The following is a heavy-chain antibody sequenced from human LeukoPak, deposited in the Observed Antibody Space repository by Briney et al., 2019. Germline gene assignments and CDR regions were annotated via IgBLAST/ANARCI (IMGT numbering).Heavy chain of an antibody. Sequence: GGSLRLSCAASGFTFSSYAMHWVRQPPGKGLEYVSGIISNGGSTYYANSVKGRFTISRDNSKNTVYLQMGSLRGEDMAVYYCARGNTLTGYSRYWGQGTLVTVSS. V-gene: IGHV3-64*01. CDR3: ARGNTLTGYSRY. D-gene: IGHD3-9*01. CDR1: GFTFSSYA. J-gene: IGHJ4*02. CDR2: IISNGGST.